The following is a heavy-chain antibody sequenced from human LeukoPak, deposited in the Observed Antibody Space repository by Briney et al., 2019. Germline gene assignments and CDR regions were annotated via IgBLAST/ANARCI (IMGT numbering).Heavy chain of an antibody. CDR3: AKREKIVVVPAADFDP. V-gene: IGHV3-23*01. CDR1: YA. J-gene: IGHJ5*02. CDR2: ISGSGGST. Sequence: YAXSWXXQAPGKGLEWXSAISGSGGSTYYADSVKGRFTISRDNSKNTLYLQMNSLRAEDTAVYYCAKREKIVVVPAADFDPWGQGTLVTVSS. D-gene: IGHD2-2*01.